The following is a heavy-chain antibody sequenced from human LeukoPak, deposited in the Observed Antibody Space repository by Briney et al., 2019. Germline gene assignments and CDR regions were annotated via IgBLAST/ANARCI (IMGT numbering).Heavy chain of an antibody. J-gene: IGHJ4*02. CDR2: INPKSGGT. Sequence: ASVKVSCKASGYTFTDYYMQWVRQAPGQGLEWMGWINPKSGGTSYAQKFQGRVTMTRDTSISTAYMELSRLTPDDTAVLYCGRRYCSGGSCYPDYWGQGTLVTVSS. V-gene: IGHV1-2*02. CDR1: GYTFTDYY. CDR3: GRRYCSGGSCYPDY. D-gene: IGHD2-15*01.